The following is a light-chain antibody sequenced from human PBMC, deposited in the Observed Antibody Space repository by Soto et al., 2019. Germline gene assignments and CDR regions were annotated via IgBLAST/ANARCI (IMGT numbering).Light chain of an antibody. J-gene: IGLJ1*01. Sequence: QSVLTQPSPVSGAPWQRLTISCTETSSNIGSGYDVHWYHHLPGTAPKLLIYGNTIRPSGVPDRFSGSKSGTSASLAITGLQAEDEADYYCQSYDRSLRGYVFGTGTKGTVL. CDR3: QSYDRSLRGYV. CDR2: GNT. CDR1: SSNIGSGYD. V-gene: IGLV1-40*01.